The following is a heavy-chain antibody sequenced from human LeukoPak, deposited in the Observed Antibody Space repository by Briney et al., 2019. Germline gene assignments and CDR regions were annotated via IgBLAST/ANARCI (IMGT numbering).Heavy chain of an antibody. Sequence: SVKVSCMASGGTFSSYAISWVRQAPGQGLEWMGGIIPIFGTANYAQKFQGRVTITTDESTSTAYMELSSLRSEDTAVYYCGVGGSNFFDYAFDIWGQGTMVTVSS. D-gene: IGHD2-15*01. CDR1: GGTFSSYA. J-gene: IGHJ3*02. CDR3: GVGGSNFFDYAFDI. V-gene: IGHV1-69*05. CDR2: IIPIFGTA.